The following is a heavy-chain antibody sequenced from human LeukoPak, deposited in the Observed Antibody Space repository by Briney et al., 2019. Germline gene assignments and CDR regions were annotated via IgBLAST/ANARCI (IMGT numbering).Heavy chain of an antibody. D-gene: IGHD1-26*01. CDR2: ISQDGGGT. Sequence: GGSLRLSCAASGFAFSTYWMTWVRQAPEMGLEWVASISQDGGGTYYGDSVKGRFTISRDNAKNSLYLQMNSLRAHDTAVYYCARVRPGDADSWGQGTLVSVSS. CDR1: GFAFSTYW. J-gene: IGHJ5*01. CDR3: ARVRPGDADS. V-gene: IGHV3-7*01.